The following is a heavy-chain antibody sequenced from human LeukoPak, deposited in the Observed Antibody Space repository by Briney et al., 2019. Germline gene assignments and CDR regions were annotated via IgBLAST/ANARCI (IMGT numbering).Heavy chain of an antibody. V-gene: IGHV3-7*03. CDR1: GFPFSNSW. Sequence: GGSLRLSCVVSGFPFSNSWMYWVRQAPGKGLEGVANIKKDGSGISYVDSVKGRFIISRDNTRNSLYLQMNSLTVEDTAVYFCAGGNAMDVRGKGTAVTVSS. CDR3: AGGNAMDV. CDR2: IKKDGSGI. J-gene: IGHJ6*04.